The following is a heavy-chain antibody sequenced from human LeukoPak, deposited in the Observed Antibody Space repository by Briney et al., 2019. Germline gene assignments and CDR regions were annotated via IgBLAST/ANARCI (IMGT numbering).Heavy chain of an antibody. CDR1: GFTFSSYA. V-gene: IGHV3-23*01. CDR2: ICGSGGST. J-gene: IGHJ4*02. CDR3: AKDQGGYYYDSSGSAY. D-gene: IGHD3-22*01. Sequence: GGSLRLSCAHSGFTFSSYAMSWVRQAPGKGLEWVSAICGSGGSTYYADSVKGRFTISRDNSKNTLYLQMNSLRAEDTAVYYCAKDQGGYYYDSSGSAYWGQGTLVTVSS.